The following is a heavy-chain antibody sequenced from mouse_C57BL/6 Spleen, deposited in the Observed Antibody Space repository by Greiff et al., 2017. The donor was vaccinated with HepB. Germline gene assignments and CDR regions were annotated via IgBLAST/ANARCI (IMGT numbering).Heavy chain of an antibody. CDR3: ARGPSDYRKTWFAY. J-gene: IGHJ3*01. CDR2: INPYNGGT. D-gene: IGHD2-14*01. CDR1: GYTFTDYY. V-gene: IGHV1-19*01. Sequence: EVQLQQSGPVLVKPGASVKMSCKASGYTFTDYYMNWVKQSHGKSLEWIGVINPYNGGTSYNQKFKGKATLTVDKSSSTAYMELNSLTSEDSAVDYCARGPSDYRKTWFAYWGQGTLVTVSA.